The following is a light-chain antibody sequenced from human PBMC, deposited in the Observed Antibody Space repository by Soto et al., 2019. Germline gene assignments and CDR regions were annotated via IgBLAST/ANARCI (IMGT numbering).Light chain of an antibody. CDR2: EVS. V-gene: IGLV2-14*01. J-gene: IGLJ1*01. Sequence: QSALTQPASVSGSPRQSITISCTGTSSDVGGYNYVSWYQQHPGKAPKLMIYEVSNRPSGVSNRFSGSKSGNTASLTISGLQAEDEADYYCSSYTSSSTFYVFGPGTTLTVL. CDR1: SSDVGGYNY. CDR3: SSYTSSSTFYV.